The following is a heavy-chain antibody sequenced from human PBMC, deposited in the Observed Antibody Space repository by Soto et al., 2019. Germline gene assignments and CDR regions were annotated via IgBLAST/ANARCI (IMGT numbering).Heavy chain of an antibody. J-gene: IGHJ4*02. D-gene: IGHD3-22*01. CDR2: IKQDGSEK. CDR3: ARDLYYDSSGYYGY. V-gene: IGHV3-7*04. Sequence: GGSLRLSCAAAGCTFSSYWMSWVRQAPGKGLEWVANIKQDGSEKYYVDSVKGRFTISRDNAKNSLYLQMNSLRAEDTAVYYCARDLYYDSSGYYGYWGQGTLVTVSS. CDR1: GCTFSSYW.